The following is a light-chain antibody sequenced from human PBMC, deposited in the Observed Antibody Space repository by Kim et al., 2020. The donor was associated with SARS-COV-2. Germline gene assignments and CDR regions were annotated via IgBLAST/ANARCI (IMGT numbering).Light chain of an antibody. CDR1: QSGIYSANNRNY. J-gene: IGKJ2*01. Sequence: ATINCKSSQSGIYSANNRNYLARFQQKPGQPPKVLIYWASTWESGVPDRFSGSESGTDFTLTINSLQAEDVAVYYCHQYYATPYTLGQGTKLEI. CDR2: WAS. V-gene: IGKV4-1*01. CDR3: HQYYATPYT.